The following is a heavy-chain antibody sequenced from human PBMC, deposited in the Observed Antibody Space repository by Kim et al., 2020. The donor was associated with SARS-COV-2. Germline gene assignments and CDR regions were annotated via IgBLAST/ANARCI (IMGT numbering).Heavy chain of an antibody. D-gene: IGHD3-22*01. V-gene: IGHV3-74*01. CDR2: INSDGSST. Sequence: GGSLRLSCAASGFTFSSYWMHWVRQAPGKGLVWVSRINSDGSSTSYADSVKGRFTISRDNAKNTLYLQMNSLRAEDTAVYYCARSISLRWLSYYMDVWGKGTTVTVSS. J-gene: IGHJ6*03. CDR3: ARSISLRWLSYYMDV. CDR1: GFTFSSYW.